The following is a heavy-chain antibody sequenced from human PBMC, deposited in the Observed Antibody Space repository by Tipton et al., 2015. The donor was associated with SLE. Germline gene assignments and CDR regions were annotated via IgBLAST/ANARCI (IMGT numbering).Heavy chain of an antibody. Sequence: GSLRLSCAASGFTFSSYWMHWVRQAPGKGLVWVSRINSDGSSTSYADSVKGRFTISRDNAKNTLYLQMNSLRAEDTAVYYCARVFPGYYYYMDVWGKGTTVTVSS. D-gene: IGHD3-10*02. CDR2: INSDGSST. CDR1: GFTFSSYW. CDR3: ARVFPGYYYYMDV. J-gene: IGHJ6*03. V-gene: IGHV3-74*01.